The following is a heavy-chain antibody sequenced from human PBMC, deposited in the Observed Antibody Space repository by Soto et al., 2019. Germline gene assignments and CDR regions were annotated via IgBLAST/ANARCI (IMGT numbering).Heavy chain of an antibody. V-gene: IGHV3-30*18. CDR3: AKARKVEYSSSGGMDV. Sequence: QVQLVESGGGVVQPGRSLRLSCAASGFTFSSYGMHWVRQAPGKGLEWVAVISYDASNKYYADSVKGRFTISRDNSKNTLYLQMNSLRAEDTAVYYCAKARKVEYSSSGGMDVWGQGTTVTVSS. CDR1: GFTFSSYG. CDR2: ISYDASNK. D-gene: IGHD6-6*01. J-gene: IGHJ6*02.